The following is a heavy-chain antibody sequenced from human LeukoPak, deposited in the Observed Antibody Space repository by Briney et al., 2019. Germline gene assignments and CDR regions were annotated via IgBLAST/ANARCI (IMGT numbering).Heavy chain of an antibody. CDR3: AELGITMIGGV. J-gene: IGHJ6*04. D-gene: IGHD3-10*02. V-gene: IGHV3-53*01. CDR2: IYSGGTI. Sequence: GGSLRLSCAASVFTVRSNYMSWVRQAPGKGLEWVSVIYSGGTIYYADSVKGRFTISRDNAKNSLYLQMNSLRAEDTAVYYCAELGITMIGGVWGKGTTVTISS. CDR1: VFTVRSNY.